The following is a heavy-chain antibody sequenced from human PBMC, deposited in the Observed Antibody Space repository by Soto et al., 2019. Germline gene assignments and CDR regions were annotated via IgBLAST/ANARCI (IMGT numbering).Heavy chain of an antibody. J-gene: IGHJ6*02. D-gene: IGHD3-3*01. V-gene: IGHV1-18*01. Sequence: ASVKVSCKASGYTFTSYGISWVRQAPGQGLEWMGWISAYNGNTNYAQKLQGRVTMTTDTSTSTAYMELRSLRSDDTAGYYCAREVPPDFWSGYYIPRGGYYYYYGMDVWGQGTTVTVSS. CDR1: GYTFTSYG. CDR2: ISAYNGNT. CDR3: AREVPPDFWSGYYIPRGGYYYYYGMDV.